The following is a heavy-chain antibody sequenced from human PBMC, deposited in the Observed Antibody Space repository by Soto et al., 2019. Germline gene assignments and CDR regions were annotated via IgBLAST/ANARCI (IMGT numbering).Heavy chain of an antibody. CDR1: GFTFSSYS. CDR3: ARGGYSGYHYYYGMDV. D-gene: IGHD5-12*01. J-gene: IGHJ6*02. V-gene: IGHV3-21*01. Sequence: EVQLVESGGGLVKPGGSLRLSCAGSGFTFSSYSINWVRQAPGKGLECVSSINISSSYIYYADSVKGRFTISRDNAKNSLYLQMNSLRAEDTAVYYCARGGYSGYHYYYGMDVWGQGTTVTVSS. CDR2: INISSSYI.